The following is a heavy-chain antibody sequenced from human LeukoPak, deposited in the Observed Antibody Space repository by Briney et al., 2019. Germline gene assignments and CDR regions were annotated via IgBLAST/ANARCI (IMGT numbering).Heavy chain of an antibody. V-gene: IGHV4-31*03. D-gene: IGHD3-22*01. CDR2: IYYSGST. CDR1: GGSISSGGYY. CDR3: AREGGLDYYDSSGYGY. Sequence: PSQTLSLTCTVSGGSISSGGYYWSWIRQHPGKGLEWIGYIYYSGSTYYNPSLKSRVTISVDTSKNQFSLKLSSVTAADTAVCYCAREGGLDYYDSSGYGYWGQGTLVTVSS. J-gene: IGHJ4*02.